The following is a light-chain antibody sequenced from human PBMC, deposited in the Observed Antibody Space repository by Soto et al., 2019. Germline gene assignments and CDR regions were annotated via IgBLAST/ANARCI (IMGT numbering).Light chain of an antibody. CDR1: QSISSY. Sequence: DIQMTQSPSSLSASVGDRVTITCRASQSISSYLNWYQQKPGKAPKLLIYAASSLQSGVPSRFXGSGSGTDFTLTISSLQPEDFATYYCQQSYSTLIFTFGPGPKVDIK. CDR2: AAS. CDR3: QQSYSTLIFT. V-gene: IGKV1-39*01. J-gene: IGKJ3*01.